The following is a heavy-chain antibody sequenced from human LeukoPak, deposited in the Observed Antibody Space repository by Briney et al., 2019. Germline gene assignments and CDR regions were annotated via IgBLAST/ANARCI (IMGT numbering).Heavy chain of an antibody. D-gene: IGHD2-15*01. J-gene: IGHJ4*02. CDR3: ASRDCSGGSCYSGFDY. CDR1: GYTFTGYY. CDR2: INPNSGGT. V-gene: IGHV1-2*02. Sequence: GASVKVSCKASGYTFTGYYMHWVRQAPGQGLEWMGWINPNSGGTNYAQKFQGRVTMTRDTSISTAYMELSRLRSDDTAVYYCASRDCSGGSCYSGFDYWGQGTLVTVPS.